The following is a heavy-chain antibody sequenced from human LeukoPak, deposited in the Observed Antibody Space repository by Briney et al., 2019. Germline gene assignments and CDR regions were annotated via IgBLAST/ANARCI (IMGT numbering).Heavy chain of an antibody. CDR2: IKQDGSEK. J-gene: IGHJ4*02. Sequence: PGGSLRLSCAASGFTFSSYWMSWVRQPPGRGREWVANIKQDGSEKYYVDSVKGRFTISRDNAKNSLYLQMNSLRAEDTAVYYCARRNSGSYLVYFDYWGQGTLVTVSS. D-gene: IGHD1-26*01. CDR3: ARRNSGSYLVYFDY. V-gene: IGHV3-7*01. CDR1: GFTFSSYW.